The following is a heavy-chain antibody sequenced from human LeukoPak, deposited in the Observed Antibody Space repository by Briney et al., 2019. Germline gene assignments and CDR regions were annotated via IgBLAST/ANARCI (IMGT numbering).Heavy chain of an antibody. D-gene: IGHD3-10*01. CDR3: AKAQAVLLWFGEFKDAFDI. CDR1: GFTFSSYG. Sequence: GGSLRLSCAASGFTFSSYGMHWVRQAPDKGLEWVAFIRYEGSNKYYADSVKGRFTISRDNSKNTLYLQMNSLRAEDTAVYYCAKAQAVLLWFGEFKDAFDIWGQGTMVTVSS. CDR2: IRYEGSNK. V-gene: IGHV3-30*02. J-gene: IGHJ3*02.